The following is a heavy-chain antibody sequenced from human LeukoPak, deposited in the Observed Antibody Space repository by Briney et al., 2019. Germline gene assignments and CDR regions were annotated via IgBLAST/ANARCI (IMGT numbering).Heavy chain of an antibody. D-gene: IGHD6-19*01. CDR2: INSGSDYI. CDR3: ARDQCGKGNWFDP. CDR1: GFTFSSYS. J-gene: IGHJ5*02. V-gene: IGHV3-21*01. Sequence: GGSLRLSCAASGFTFSSYSMTWVREAPGPGLEWVSSINSGSDYILYADSVKGRFTISRDNAKNSLYLQMSSLRAEDTAVYYCARDQCGKGNWFDPWGQGTLVTVSS.